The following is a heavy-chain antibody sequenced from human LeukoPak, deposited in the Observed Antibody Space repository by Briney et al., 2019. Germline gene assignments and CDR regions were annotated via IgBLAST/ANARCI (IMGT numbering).Heavy chain of an antibody. CDR1: GGSISSSNW. D-gene: IGHD4-17*01. CDR3: ARLSTVTTSFDY. CDR2: IYHSGST. J-gene: IGHJ4*02. Sequence: PSETLSLTRAVSGGSISSSNWWSWVRPPPGKGLEWIGEIYHSGSTNYNPSLKSRVTMSVDTSKNQFSLKLSSVTAADTAVYYCARLSTVTTSFDYWGQGTLVTVSS. V-gene: IGHV4-4*02.